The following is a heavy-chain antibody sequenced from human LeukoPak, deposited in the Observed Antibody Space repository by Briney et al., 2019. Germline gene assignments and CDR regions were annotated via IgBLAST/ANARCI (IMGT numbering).Heavy chain of an antibody. CDR3: ARLGYCSSTSCPRNRGAFDI. CDR2: INPSGGST. V-gene: IGHV1-46*01. CDR1: GYTFTSYY. Sequence: ASVKVSCKASGYTFTSYYMHWVRQAPGQGLEWMGIINPSGGSTSYAQKFQGRVTMTRDMSTSTVYMELSSLRSEDTAVYYCARLGYCSSTSCPRNRGAFDIWGQGTMVTVSS. J-gene: IGHJ3*02. D-gene: IGHD2-2*01.